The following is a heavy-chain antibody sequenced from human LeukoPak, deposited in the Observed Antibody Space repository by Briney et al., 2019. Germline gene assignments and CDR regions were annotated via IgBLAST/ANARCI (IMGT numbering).Heavy chain of an antibody. Sequence: NSSETLPLTCTVSGGSISSSSYYWGWIRQPPGKGLEWIGSIYYSGSTYYNPSLKSRVTISVDTSKNQFSLKLSSVTAADTAVYYCARHNGDYCRDCGYFDHWGQGTLVTVSS. CDR2: IYYSGST. CDR1: GGSISSSSYY. CDR3: ARHNGDYCRDCGYFDH. J-gene: IGHJ4*02. V-gene: IGHV4-39*01. D-gene: IGHD4-17*01.